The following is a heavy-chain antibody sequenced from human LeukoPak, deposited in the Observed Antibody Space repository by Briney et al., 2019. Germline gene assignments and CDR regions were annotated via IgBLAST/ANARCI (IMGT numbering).Heavy chain of an antibody. D-gene: IGHD3-9*01. Sequence: GGSLRLSCAASGFTFSSHAMHWVRQAPGKGLEGVAFISYDGRRKNYADSVRGRFTISRDNSKNSLSLQTNSPRAEDTAVYYCARDTAQSLTLYGVVDFWGQGTLVTVSS. V-gene: IGHV3-30*04. CDR1: GFTFSSHA. J-gene: IGHJ4*02. CDR2: ISYDGRRK. CDR3: ARDTAQSLTLYGVVDF.